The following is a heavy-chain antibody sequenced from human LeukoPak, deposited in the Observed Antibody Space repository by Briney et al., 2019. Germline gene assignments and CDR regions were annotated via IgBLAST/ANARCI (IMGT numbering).Heavy chain of an antibody. J-gene: IGHJ5*02. D-gene: IGHD2-2*01. V-gene: IGHV1-18*04. CDR1: GYTFTSYG. CDR2: ISPYNGNT. CDR3: ARAGYCTSTSCYAGNWFDP. Sequence: ASVKVSCKASGYTFTSYGISWVRQAPGQGLEWMGWISPYNGNTNYAQKLQGRVTMTTDTSTSTAYMELRSLRSDDTAVYYCARAGYCTSTSCYAGNWFDPWGQGTLVTVSS.